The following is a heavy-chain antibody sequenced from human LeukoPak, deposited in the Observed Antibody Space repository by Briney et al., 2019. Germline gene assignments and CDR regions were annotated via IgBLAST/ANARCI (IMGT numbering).Heavy chain of an antibody. CDR3: ARGLFRGVRTGPSYHYYMDV. CDR2: IKQDGSDK. J-gene: IGHJ6*03. CDR1: GFTFSDYW. D-gene: IGHD3-10*01. Sequence: GGSLRLSCAASGFTFSDYWMSWVRQAPGKGPEWVANIKQDGSDKYYVDSVKGRFTISRDNAKNALYLQMNSLRVEDTAVYYCARGLFRGVRTGPSYHYYMDVWGKGTTVTVSS. V-gene: IGHV3-7*01.